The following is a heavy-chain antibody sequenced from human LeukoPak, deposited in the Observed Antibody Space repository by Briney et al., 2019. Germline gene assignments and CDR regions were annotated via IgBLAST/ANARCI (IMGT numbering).Heavy chain of an antibody. V-gene: IGHV4-59*08. Sequence: SETLSLTCTVSGGSISSYYWSWIRQPPGKGLEWIGYIYYSGSTNYNPSLKSRVTISVDTSKNQFSLKLSSVTAADTAVYYCARRLYYYDSSGYSYYFDYWGQEPWSPSPQ. J-gene: IGHJ4*01. CDR1: GGSISSYY. D-gene: IGHD3-22*01. CDR2: IYYSGST. CDR3: ARRLYYYDSSGYSYYFDY.